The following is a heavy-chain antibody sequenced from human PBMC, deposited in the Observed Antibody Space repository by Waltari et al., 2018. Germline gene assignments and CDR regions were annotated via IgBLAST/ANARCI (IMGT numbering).Heavy chain of an antibody. J-gene: IGHJ3*02. CDR2: IYHSGST. Sequence: QVQLQESGPGLVKPSETLSLTCAVSGYSLRSGYYWGWIRQPPGKGLEWIGSIYHSGSTYYNPSLKSRVTISVDTSKNQFSLKLSSVTAADTAVYYCARHVGNFDAFDIWGQGTMVTVSS. D-gene: IGHD4-4*01. V-gene: IGHV4-38-2*01. CDR1: GYSLRSGYY. CDR3: ARHVGNFDAFDI.